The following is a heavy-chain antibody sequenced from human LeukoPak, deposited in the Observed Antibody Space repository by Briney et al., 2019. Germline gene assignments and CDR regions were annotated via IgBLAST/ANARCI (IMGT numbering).Heavy chain of an antibody. J-gene: IGHJ4*02. CDR2: IYSGDSHT. Sequence: GESLEISCKGSGYSFTYWIGWVRQMPGKGLEWMGIIYSGDSHTKYSPSFQGRVTISADKSITTAYLQWSSLEASDTAMYYCASARHGDCVWDYWGQGTLVTVSS. V-gene: IGHV5-51*01. CDR3: ASARHGDCVWDY. CDR1: GYSFTYW. D-gene: IGHD2-21*02.